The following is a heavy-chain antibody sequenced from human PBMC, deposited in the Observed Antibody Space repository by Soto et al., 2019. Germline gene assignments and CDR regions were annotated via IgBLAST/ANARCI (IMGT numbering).Heavy chain of an antibody. CDR1: GFTFSSYS. CDR2: ISSSSSYI. Sequence: GGSLRLSCVASGFTFSSYSMNWVRQAPGKGLEWVSSISSSSSYIYYADSVKGRFTISRDNAKNSLYLQMNSLRAEDTAVYYWARGKGGVMFTGSAPGGKEPLATV. D-gene: IGHD3-16*01. V-gene: IGHV3-21*01. CDR3: ARGKGGVMFTGSAP. J-gene: IGHJ4*02.